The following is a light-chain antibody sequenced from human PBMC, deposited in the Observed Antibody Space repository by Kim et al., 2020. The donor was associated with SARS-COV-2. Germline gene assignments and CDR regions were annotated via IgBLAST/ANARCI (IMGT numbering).Light chain of an antibody. V-gene: IGLV1-40*01. J-gene: IGLJ2*01. Sequence: TVTSACTESSSNCGAGYEVHWSQHLPRTAPKLRIYGNIIRPTGVPAQFSGSESGTSASLAITWLQAEDEADYYCQSSDSSLSGWVFGGGTQLTVL. CDR3: QSSDSSLSGWV. CDR2: GNI. CDR1: SSNCGAGYE.